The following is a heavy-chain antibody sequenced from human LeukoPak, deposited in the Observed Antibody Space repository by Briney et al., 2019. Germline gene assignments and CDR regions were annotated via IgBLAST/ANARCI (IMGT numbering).Heavy chain of an antibody. CDR2: ISSNGVAT. CDR3: AKEIWPTVTTPGWTYFDY. CDR1: GFTFNNYA. V-gene: IGHV3-64*01. Sequence: GGSLRPSCAASGFTFNNYAMHWVRQAPGKGLEYVSGISSNGVATYYANSVKGRFTISRDNSKNTLYLQMNSLRAEDTAVYYCAKEIWPTVTTPGWTYFDYWGQGTLVTVSS. J-gene: IGHJ4*02. D-gene: IGHD4-17*01.